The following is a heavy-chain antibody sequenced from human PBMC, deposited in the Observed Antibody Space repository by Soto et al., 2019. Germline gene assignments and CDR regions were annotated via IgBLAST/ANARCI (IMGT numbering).Heavy chain of an antibody. J-gene: IGHJ4*02. CDR1: GFTFRNYW. CDR3: RRGNTGYGNFDS. CDR2: IYRGETY. Sequence: PRLSCVTSGFTFRNYWMHWVRQAPGKGLVWVPRIYRGETYYADSVKGRFTVSRDNDKNTLYLQMNSLGAEDTAIYYCRRGNTGYGNFDSWGQGTLVTVSS. V-gene: IGHV3-74*01. D-gene: IGHD5-12*01.